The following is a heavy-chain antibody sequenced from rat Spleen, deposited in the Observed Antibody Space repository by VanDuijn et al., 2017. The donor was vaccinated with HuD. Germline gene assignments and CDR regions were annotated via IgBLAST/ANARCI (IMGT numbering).Heavy chain of an antibody. CDR3: TGPGPLLAY. CDR1: GFSLTSYN. J-gene: IGHJ3*01. CDR2: IWTGGST. V-gene: IGHV2-30*01. D-gene: IGHD1-4*01. Sequence: QVQLKESGPGLVQPSQTLSLTCTVSGFSLTSYNVHWVRQPTGKGLEWMGVIWTGGSTDYNSALKSRLSISRDTSKSQVFIKINSLQTEDTAIYYCTGPGPLLAYWGQGTLVTVSS.